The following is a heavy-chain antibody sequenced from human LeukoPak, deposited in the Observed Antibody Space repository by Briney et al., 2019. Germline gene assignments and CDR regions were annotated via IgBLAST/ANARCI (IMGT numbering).Heavy chain of an antibody. J-gene: IGHJ3*02. D-gene: IGHD3-22*01. CDR2: IYTSGST. V-gene: IGHV4-61*02. CDR3: ARDAVVIDAFDI. CDR1: GGSISSGSYY. Sequence: KSSQTLSLTRTVSGGSISSGSYYWSWIRQPAGKGLEWIGRIYTSGSTNYNPSLKGRVTISVDTSKNQFSLKLSSVTAADTAVYYCARDAVVIDAFDIWGQGTMVTVSS.